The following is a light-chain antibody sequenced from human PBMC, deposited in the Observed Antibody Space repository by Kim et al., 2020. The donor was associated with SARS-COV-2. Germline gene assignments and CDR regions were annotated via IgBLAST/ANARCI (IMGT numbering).Light chain of an antibody. V-gene: IGLV2-14*04. Sequence: GQSITISCTGTRSDVGGYSNVSGYQQYPGIAPKLVIYDVSKRTSGVSNRFSGSKSGNTASLTISGLQAEDEADYYCSSYTSSSTYVFGTGTKAPS. CDR1: RSDVGGYSN. J-gene: IGLJ1*01. CDR2: DVS. CDR3: SSYTSSSTYV.